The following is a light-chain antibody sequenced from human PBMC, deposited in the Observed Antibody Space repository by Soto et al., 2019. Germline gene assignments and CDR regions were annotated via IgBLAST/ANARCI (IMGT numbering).Light chain of an antibody. CDR2: DVS. Sequence: EIVLTQTPLSLSVTPGQPASISCKSSQRLLHSDGKAYLYWYLQRPGQPPQLLIYDVSKRFSGVXDKXSGSGSGTDFALKISRVEAEDVGVYYCMQSVELPLTFGGGTKVEIK. CDR1: QRLLHSDGKAY. CDR3: MQSVELPLT. J-gene: IGKJ4*01. V-gene: IGKV2D-29*01.